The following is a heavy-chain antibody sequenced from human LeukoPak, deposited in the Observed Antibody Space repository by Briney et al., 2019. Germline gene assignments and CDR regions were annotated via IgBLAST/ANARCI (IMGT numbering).Heavy chain of an antibody. CDR3: ARDPVEARGNRITMVRGGENWFNP. Sequence: GASVKVSCKASGYTFTSYGIGWVRQAPGQGLEWMGWISAYNGNTNYAQKLQGRVTMTTDTSTSTAYMELRSLRSDDTAVYYCARDPVEARGNRITMVRGGENWFNPWGQGTLVTVSS. CDR2: ISAYNGNT. D-gene: IGHD3-10*01. V-gene: IGHV1-18*01. CDR1: GYTFTSYG. J-gene: IGHJ5*02.